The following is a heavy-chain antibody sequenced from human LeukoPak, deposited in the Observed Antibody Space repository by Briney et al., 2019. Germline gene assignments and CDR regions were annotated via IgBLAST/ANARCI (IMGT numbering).Heavy chain of an antibody. D-gene: IGHD2-2*01. CDR1: GFTFSSYW. J-gene: IGHJ2*01. CDR3: ARDCSSTSCYGWYFDL. Sequence: GGSLRLSCAASGFTFSSYWMSWVRQAPGKGLEWVANIKQDGSEKYYVDSVKGRFTISRDNAKNSLYLQMNSLRAEDTAVYYCARDCSSTSCYGWYFDLWGRGTLVTVSS. CDR2: IKQDGSEK. V-gene: IGHV3-7*01.